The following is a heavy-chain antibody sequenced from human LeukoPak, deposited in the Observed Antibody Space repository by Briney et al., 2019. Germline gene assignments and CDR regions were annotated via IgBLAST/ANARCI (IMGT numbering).Heavy chain of an antibody. V-gene: IGHV4-39*01. J-gene: IGHJ1*01. CDR3: ARRRYYDSTGYLD. CDR1: GDSISSSSYY. Sequence: SETLSLTCTISGDSISSSSYYWGWIRQPPGKGLEWIGDIYYRGSTYYNPSLRSRVSISIDTSNNQFSLTLNSVTAADTALYFCARRRYYDSTGYLDWGQGTLVTVSS. CDR2: IYYRGST. D-gene: IGHD3-22*01.